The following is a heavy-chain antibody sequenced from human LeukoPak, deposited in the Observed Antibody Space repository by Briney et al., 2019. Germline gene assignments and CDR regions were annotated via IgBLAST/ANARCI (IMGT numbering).Heavy chain of an antibody. D-gene: IGHD3-22*01. CDR2: ISPYNGNT. J-gene: IGHJ4*02. V-gene: IGHV1-18*01. CDR1: GYSFTTYV. CDR3: ATLAQDYYDSSGYF. Sequence: ASVKVSCIRSGYSFTTYVIIWLRQPPGQGLAGVGWISPYNGNTDYAQKVQGGVTMTTDTSTSTAHMQLRPLRPDDRPCYYCATLAQDYYDSSGYFWGQKTPLTVSS.